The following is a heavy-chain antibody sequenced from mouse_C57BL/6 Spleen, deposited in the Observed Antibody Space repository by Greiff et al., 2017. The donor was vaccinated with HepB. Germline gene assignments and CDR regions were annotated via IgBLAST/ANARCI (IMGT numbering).Heavy chain of an antibody. J-gene: IGHJ2*01. D-gene: IGHD2-5*01. V-gene: IGHV2-2*01. CDR3: ASSYYSNLYYFDY. CDR1: GFSLTSYG. CDR2: IWSGGST. Sequence: VHLVESGPGLVQPSQSLSITCTVSGFSLTSYGVHWVRQSPGKGLEWLGVIWSGGSTDYNAAFISRLSISKDNSKSQVFFKMNSLQADDTAIYYCASSYYSNLYYFDYWGQGTTLTVSS.